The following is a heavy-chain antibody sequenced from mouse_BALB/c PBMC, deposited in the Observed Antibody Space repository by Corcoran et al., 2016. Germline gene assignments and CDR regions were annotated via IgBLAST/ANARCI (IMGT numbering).Heavy chain of an antibody. CDR2: ITPYNDVT. J-gene: IGHJ4*01. CDR1: RSTFARYV. CDR3: GYYAKDY. V-gene: IGHV1S136*01. Sequence: EFQLQQSGPELVKPEASVQISCMASRSTFARYVLHWVQQKPGQCLEWVGYITPYNDVTKYSEKFKGKVTLTSDKSSSTTYMELSSLTSEDSAVYYCGYYAKDYWGQGTSVTVS.